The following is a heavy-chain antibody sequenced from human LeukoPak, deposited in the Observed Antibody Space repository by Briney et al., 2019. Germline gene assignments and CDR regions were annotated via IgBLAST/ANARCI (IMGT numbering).Heavy chain of an antibody. V-gene: IGHV3-30*03. CDR2: ISSDGNNE. CDR3: ARVVPAASFAFDI. J-gene: IGHJ3*02. D-gene: IGHD2-2*01. CDR1: GFTFSSYG. Sequence: YPGGSLRLSCAASGFTFSSYGMHWVRQAPGKGLEWVAFISSDGNNEYFPDSVKGRFTISRDNSKNTLSLQMNSLRAEDTAVYYCARVVPAASFAFDIWGQGTMVTVSS.